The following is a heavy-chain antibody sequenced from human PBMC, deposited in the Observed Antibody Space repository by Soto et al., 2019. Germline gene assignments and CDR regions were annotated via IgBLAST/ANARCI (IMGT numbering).Heavy chain of an antibody. CDR1: GYSFTSYW. CDR2: IDPSDSYT. J-gene: IGHJ6*02. Sequence: PGESLKISCNGSGYSFTSYWISWVRQMPGKGLEWMGRIDPSDSYTNYSPSFQGHVTISADKSISTAYLQWSSLKASDTAMYYCAGLISAFYYDMAVLGQGTMVVASS. D-gene: IGHD3-3*02. CDR3: AGLISAFYYDMAV. V-gene: IGHV5-10-1*01.